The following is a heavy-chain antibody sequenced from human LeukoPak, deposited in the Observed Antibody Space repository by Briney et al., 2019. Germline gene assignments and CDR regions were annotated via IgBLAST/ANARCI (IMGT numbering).Heavy chain of an antibody. CDR3: ARPIQLWLDAFDI. CDR2: IYPGDSDT. V-gene: IGHV5-51*01. J-gene: IGHJ3*02. CDR1: GYSFTSYW. Sequence: GESLKISCKGSGYSFTSYWIGWVRQMPGKGLEWMGIIYPGDSDTRYSPSFQGQVTISADKSINTAYLQWSSLKASDTAMYYCARPIQLWLDAFDIWGQGTMVTVSS. D-gene: IGHD5-18*01.